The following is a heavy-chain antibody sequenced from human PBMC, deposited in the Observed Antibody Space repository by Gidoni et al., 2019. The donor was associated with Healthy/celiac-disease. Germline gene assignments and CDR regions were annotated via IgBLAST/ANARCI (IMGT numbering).Heavy chain of an antibody. V-gene: IGHV5-51*01. Sequence: DVQLVQSGAEVKKPVESLTINWKGSGYSFTSYGIGWVRQVPGKGLEWMGIIYPDDSDTRYSPSLQGQGTISADKSISTAYLQWSSLKASDTAMYYCARLGERTVTVFYFDYWGQGTLVNVSS. D-gene: IGHD4-17*01. CDR3: ARLGERTVTVFYFDY. CDR2: IYPDDSDT. J-gene: IGHJ4*02. CDR1: GYSFTSYG.